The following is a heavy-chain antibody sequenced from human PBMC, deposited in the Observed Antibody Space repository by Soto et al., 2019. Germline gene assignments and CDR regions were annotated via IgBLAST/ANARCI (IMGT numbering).Heavy chain of an antibody. J-gene: IGHJ4*02. CDR3: VMRSNYYDSSGYSY. D-gene: IGHD3-22*01. V-gene: IGHV1-8*01. CDR2: MNPKSGNT. CDR1: GSSFPSYD. Sequence: QVQLVQSGAEVKQPGASVKVSCKASGSSFPSYDLNWVRQATGQGLEWMGWMNPKSGNTGYAPKFQGRISMTRNTSKTTAYMELSSLRSEDTAVYYCVMRSNYYDSSGYSYWGQGTLVTVSS.